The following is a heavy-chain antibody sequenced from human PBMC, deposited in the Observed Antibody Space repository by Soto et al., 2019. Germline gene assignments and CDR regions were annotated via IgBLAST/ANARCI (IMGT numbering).Heavy chain of an antibody. D-gene: IGHD3-10*01. CDR1: GGSISGYY. CDR3: ARDASARPGTY. CDR2: INHSGST. V-gene: IGHV4-34*01. Sequence: SETLSLTCTVSGGSISGYYWTWIRQPPGTGLEWIGEINHSGSTNYNPSLKSRVTMSVDTSKNQFSLKLSSATAADTAVYYCARDASARPGTYWSQGTLVTVSS. J-gene: IGHJ4*02.